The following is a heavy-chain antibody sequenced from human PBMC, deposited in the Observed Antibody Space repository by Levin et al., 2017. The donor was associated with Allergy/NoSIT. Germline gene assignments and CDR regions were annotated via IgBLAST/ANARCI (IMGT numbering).Heavy chain of an antibody. CDR3: ARDWASNWGTY. D-gene: IGHD7-27*01. V-gene: IGHV3-21*01. CDR1: GFTLSSHA. J-gene: IGHJ4*02. Sequence: KLGESLKISCAASGFTLSSHAMNWVRQAPGKGLEWVSSISSDSTYIYYADSVKGRFTISRDNAKNSLYLLMNSLRAEDTAMYYCARDWASNWGTYWGQGTLVTVSS. CDR2: ISSDSTYI.